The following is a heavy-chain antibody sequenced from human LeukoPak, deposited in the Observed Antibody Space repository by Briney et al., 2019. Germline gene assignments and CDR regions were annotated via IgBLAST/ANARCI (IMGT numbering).Heavy chain of an antibody. CDR3: ARERVSIFNWFDP. CDR2: ISYDGSNK. V-gene: IGHV3-30-3*01. CDR1: GFTFSSYA. D-gene: IGHD2-21*01. Sequence: PGRSLRLSCAAAGFTFSSYAMHWVRQAPGKGLEWVAVISYDGSNKYYADSVKGRFTISRDNSKNTLYLQMNSLRAEDTAVYYCARERVSIFNWFDPWGQGTLVTVSS. J-gene: IGHJ5*02.